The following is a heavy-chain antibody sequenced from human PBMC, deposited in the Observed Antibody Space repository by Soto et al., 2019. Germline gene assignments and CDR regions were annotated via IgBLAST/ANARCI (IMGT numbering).Heavy chain of an antibody. CDR2: INTDGSST. V-gene: IGHV3-74*01. CDR1: GFTFSNYW. J-gene: IGHJ4*02. Sequence: EVQLVESGGGLVHPGGSLRLSCAASGFTFSNYWMHWVRQVPGKGLEWVSRINTDGSSTGYAASVKGRFTISRDNAKSTLYVQMNSLRAEDTAVYYCAKDLHYGASDFWGQGTQVTVSS. CDR3: AKDLHYGASDF. D-gene: IGHD4-17*01.